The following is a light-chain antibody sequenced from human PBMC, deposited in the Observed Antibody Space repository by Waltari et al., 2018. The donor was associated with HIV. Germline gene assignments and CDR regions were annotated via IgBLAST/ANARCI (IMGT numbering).Light chain of an antibody. V-gene: IGKV3-20*01. CDR2: AAS. Sequence: ENVLTQSPGPLSLSPGERATLSCRASRSVSSNYLTWYQQRPRQAPRLLIYAASTRATAIPDRFSGSGSGTDFTLTISRLEPEDFAVYYCQQYGTSPYTFGQGTKVEI. CDR1: RSVSSNY. CDR3: QQYGTSPYT. J-gene: IGKJ2*01.